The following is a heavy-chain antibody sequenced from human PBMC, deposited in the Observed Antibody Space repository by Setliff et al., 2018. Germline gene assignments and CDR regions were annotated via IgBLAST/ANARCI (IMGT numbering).Heavy chain of an antibody. D-gene: IGHD3-3*01. J-gene: IGHJ4*02. CDR2: INPGDGST. V-gene: IGHV1-46*01. Sequence: ASVKVSCKASGYTFTSYYMHWVRQAPGQGLEWMGVINPGDGSTNYAQKFQGRVKMTRDTSTNTVYMQLNSLRFEDRAVYYCARGNTAKNFWGEESDYWGQGTLVTVSS. CDR1: GYTFTSYY. CDR3: ARGNTAKNFWGEESDY.